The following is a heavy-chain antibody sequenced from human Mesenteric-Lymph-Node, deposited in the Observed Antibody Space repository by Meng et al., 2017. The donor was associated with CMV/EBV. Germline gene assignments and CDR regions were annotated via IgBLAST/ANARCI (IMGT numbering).Heavy chain of an antibody. D-gene: IGHD6-19*01. CDR1: GFTFSSYS. V-gene: IGHV3-21*06. J-gene: IGHJ4*02. Sequence: GESLKISCAASGFTFSSYSMNWVRQAPGKGLEWVSSISRTGSYTYYADSLKGRFTISRDNAKNSLYLQMNSLKAEDTAVYYCARDLGLESSGWLDLIDYWGQGILVTVSS. CDR2: ISRTGSYT. CDR3: ARDLGLESSGWLDLIDY.